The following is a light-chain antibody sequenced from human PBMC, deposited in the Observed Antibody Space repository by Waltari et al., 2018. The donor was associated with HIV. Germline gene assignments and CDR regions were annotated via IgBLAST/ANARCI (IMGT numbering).Light chain of an antibody. V-gene: IGLV3-25*03. CDR2: KDT. CDR1: SLAKQY. Sequence: SFELAQPPSVSVSPGQTATITCSGESLAKQYGYWYQQKSGRAPLLVIYKDTERPSGIPDRFSGSTSGAIVTLTISGVQAEDEADYYCQSADTSGTYVVFGGGTKLTVL. J-gene: IGLJ2*01. CDR3: QSADTSGTYVV.